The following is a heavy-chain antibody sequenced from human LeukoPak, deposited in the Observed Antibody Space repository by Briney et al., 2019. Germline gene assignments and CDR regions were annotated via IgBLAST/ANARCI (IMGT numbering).Heavy chain of an antibody. V-gene: IGHV4-39*01. D-gene: IGHD2-2*01. J-gene: IGHJ4*02. CDR3: ATLAGDTLVVVPGDDY. Sequence: SETLSLTCTVSGGSISSSSYYWGWIRQPPGKGLEWIGSIYYSGSTYYNPSLKSRVTISVDTSKNQFSLKLSSVTAADTAVYYCATLAGDTLVVVPGDDYWGQGTLVTVSS. CDR1: GGSISSSSYY. CDR2: IYYSGST.